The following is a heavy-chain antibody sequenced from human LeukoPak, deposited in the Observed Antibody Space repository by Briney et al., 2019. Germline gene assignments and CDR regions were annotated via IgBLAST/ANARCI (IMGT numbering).Heavy chain of an antibody. D-gene: IGHD2-8*01. CDR3: ARVESRRNGINFDY. Sequence: SETLSLTCTVSGGSISSGGYYWSWIRQHPGKGLEWIGYIYYSGSTYYNPSLKSRVTISVDTSKNQFSLKLSSVTAADTAVYYCARVESRRNGINFDYWGQGTLVTVSS. V-gene: IGHV4-31*03. J-gene: IGHJ4*02. CDR1: GGSISSGGYY. CDR2: IYYSGST.